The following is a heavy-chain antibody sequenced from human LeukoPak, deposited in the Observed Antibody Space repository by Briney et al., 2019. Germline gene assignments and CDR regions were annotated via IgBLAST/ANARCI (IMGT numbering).Heavy chain of an antibody. CDR3: ARGGRFGGGYYMDV. CDR2: IIPIFGTA. Sequence: ASVKVSCKASGGTISNYAISWVRQAPGQGLEWMGGIIPIFGTANYAQKFQGRITITADGSTSTAYMELSSLRSEDTAVYYCARGGRFGGGYYMDVWGKGTTVTVSS. V-gene: IGHV1-69*13. J-gene: IGHJ6*03. D-gene: IGHD3-16*01. CDR1: GGTISNYA.